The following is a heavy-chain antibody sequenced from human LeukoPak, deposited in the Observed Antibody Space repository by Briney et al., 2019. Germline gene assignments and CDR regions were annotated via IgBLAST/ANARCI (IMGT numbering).Heavy chain of an antibody. CDR2: IYYSGST. CDR1: GGSISSYY. D-gene: IGHD1-1*01. V-gene: IGHV4-59*08. CDR3: ARSNWADASDI. Sequence: SETLSLTCTVSGGSISSYYWSWIRQPPGKGLEWIGYIYYSGSTNYNPSLKSRVTISVDTSKNQFSLKLSSVTAADTAVYYCARSNWADASDIWGQGTMVTVSS. J-gene: IGHJ3*02.